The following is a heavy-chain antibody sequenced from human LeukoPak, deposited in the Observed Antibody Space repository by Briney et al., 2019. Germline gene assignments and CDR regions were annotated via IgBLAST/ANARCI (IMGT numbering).Heavy chain of an antibody. V-gene: IGHV3-23*01. CDR2: ISGSGGST. CDR1: GFTFSSYG. Sequence: PGGSLRLSCAASGFTFSSYGMSWVRQAPGKGLEWVSAISGSGGSTYYADSVKGRFTISRDNSKNTLYLQMNSLRAEDTAVYYCAKDRVHYGSGGTFDYWGQGTLVTVSS. D-gene: IGHD3-10*01. CDR3: AKDRVHYGSGGTFDY. J-gene: IGHJ4*02.